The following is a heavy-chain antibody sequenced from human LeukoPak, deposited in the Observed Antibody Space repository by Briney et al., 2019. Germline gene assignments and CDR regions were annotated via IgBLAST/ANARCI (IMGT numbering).Heavy chain of an antibody. Sequence: SETLSLTCTVSGGSISSYYWSWIRQPPGKGLGWIGYIYYSGSTNYNPSLKSRVTISVDTSKNQFSLKLSSVTAADTAVYYCATLEDYGGKPVDYWGQGTLVTVSS. CDR3: ATLEDYGGKPVDY. CDR1: GGSISSYY. CDR2: IYYSGST. V-gene: IGHV4-59*01. D-gene: IGHD4-23*01. J-gene: IGHJ4*02.